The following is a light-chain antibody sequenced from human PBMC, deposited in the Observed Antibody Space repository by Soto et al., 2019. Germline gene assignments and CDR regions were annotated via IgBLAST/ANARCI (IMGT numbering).Light chain of an antibody. V-gene: IGKV4-1*01. Sequence: DIVMTQSPDSLAVSLGERATINCKSSQSVLYSSNNKNYLAWYQQKPGQPPKLLIYWASTRESGVPDRFSGSGSGTDFTLTISSLQAEDVAVYYCQQYYNTPQTFGQGTKVEAK. CDR1: QSVLYSSNNKNY. CDR3: QQYYNTPQT. J-gene: IGKJ1*01. CDR2: WAS.